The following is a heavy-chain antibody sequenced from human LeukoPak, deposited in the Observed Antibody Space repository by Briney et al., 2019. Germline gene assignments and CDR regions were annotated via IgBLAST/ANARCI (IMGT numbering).Heavy chain of an antibody. Sequence: GGSLRLSCAASGFTFSSYWMNWVRQAPGKGLEWVANIKQDGSEKYYVDSVKGRFTISRDNAKNSLFLQMNSLRVEDTAVYYCARHVVAVGFDYWGQGTLVTVSS. CDR3: ARHVVAVGFDY. D-gene: IGHD3-22*01. CDR2: IKQDGSEK. V-gene: IGHV3-7*01. J-gene: IGHJ4*02. CDR1: GFTFSSYW.